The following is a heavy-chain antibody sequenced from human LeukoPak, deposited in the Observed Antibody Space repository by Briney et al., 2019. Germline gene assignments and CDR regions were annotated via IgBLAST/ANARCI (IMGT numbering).Heavy chain of an antibody. CDR3: ARYDILTGYYHAEYFQH. J-gene: IGHJ1*01. V-gene: IGHV4-59*01. Sequence: SETLSLTCTVSGGSISSYYWSWIRQPPGKGLEWIGYIYYSGSTNYNPSLKSRVTISVDTSKNQFSLKLSSVTAADTAVYYCARYDILTGYYHAEYFQHWGQGTLLTVSS. CDR1: GGSISSYY. CDR2: IYYSGST. D-gene: IGHD3-9*01.